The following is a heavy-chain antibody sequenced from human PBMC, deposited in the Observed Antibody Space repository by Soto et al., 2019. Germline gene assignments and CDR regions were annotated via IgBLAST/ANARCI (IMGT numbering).Heavy chain of an antibody. D-gene: IGHD6-6*01. Sequence: EVQLVESGGGLVQPGRSLRLSCAASGFTFDDYAMHWVRQAPGKGLEWVSGISWNSGSIGYADSVKGRFTISRDNAKNSLYLQMNSLRAEDTDLYYCAKDIRVYSSSSSWGQGTLVTVSS. CDR3: AKDIRVYSSSSS. V-gene: IGHV3-9*01. CDR1: GFTFDDYA. CDR2: ISWNSGSI. J-gene: IGHJ4*02.